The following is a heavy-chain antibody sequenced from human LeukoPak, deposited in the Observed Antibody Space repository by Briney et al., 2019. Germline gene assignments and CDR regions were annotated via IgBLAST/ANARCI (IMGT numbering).Heavy chain of an antibody. D-gene: IGHD2-15*01. V-gene: IGHV4-59*08. CDR1: GVSISNHY. J-gene: IGHJ4*02. Sequence: PSETLSLTCTVSGVSISNHYSSWIRQPPGKGLEWIGYIYYTGNTNYNPSLKSRVTISEDTSKNQVSLKLSSVTAADTAVYYCVRHSRVVAFDYWGQGNLVTVSS. CDR2: IYYTGNT. CDR3: VRHSRVVAFDY.